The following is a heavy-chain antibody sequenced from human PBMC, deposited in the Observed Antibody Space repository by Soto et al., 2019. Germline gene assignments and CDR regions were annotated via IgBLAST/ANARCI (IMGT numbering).Heavy chain of an antibody. V-gene: IGHV1-3*01. CDR3: TCDGEVESPFGMDV. Sequence: EPSVKVSCKAYEYTFISHKIHWVRQAPGQGLEWMGWIHPADDNTKHSKKLQDRVTISSDTSASTVYMELISLTFEDTAMYYCTCDGEVESPFGMDVWGQGTTVTVSS. D-gene: IGHD3-10*01. CDR1: EYTFISHK. CDR2: IHPADDNT. J-gene: IGHJ6*02.